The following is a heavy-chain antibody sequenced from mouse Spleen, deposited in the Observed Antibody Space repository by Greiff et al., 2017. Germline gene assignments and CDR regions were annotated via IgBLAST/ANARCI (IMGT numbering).Heavy chain of an antibody. V-gene: IGHV5-9*04. CDR1: GFTFSSYA. CDR2: ISSGGGNT. D-gene: IGHD1-1*01. J-gene: IGHJ2*01. Sequence: EVKLVESGGGLVKLGGSLKLSCAASGFTFSSYAMSWVRQTPEKRLEWVATISSGGGNTDYPDSVKGRFTISRDNAKNTLYLQMSSLKSEDTAMYYCARHYGSSRYYFDYWGQGTTLTVSS. CDR3: ARHYGSSRYYFDY.